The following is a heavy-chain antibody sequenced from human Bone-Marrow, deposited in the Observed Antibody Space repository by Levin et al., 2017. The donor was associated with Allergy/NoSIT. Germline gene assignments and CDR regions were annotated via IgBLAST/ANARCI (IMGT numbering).Heavy chain of an antibody. CDR1: GDSLREYY. Sequence: TLSLTCSVSGDSLREYYWSWIRQAPGKGLEWIGYIYYNGNTKSNPSLKSRVTISVDMSTNQFSLRLKSVTAADTAVYYCARDEGIATEAVDYWGQGILVNVSS. D-gene: IGHD6-13*01. CDR2: IYYNGNT. J-gene: IGHJ4*02. CDR3: ARDEGIATEAVDY. V-gene: IGHV4-59*01.